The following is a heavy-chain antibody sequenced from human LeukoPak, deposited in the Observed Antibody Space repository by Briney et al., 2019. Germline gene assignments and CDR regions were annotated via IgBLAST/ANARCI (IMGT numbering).Heavy chain of an antibody. Sequence: ASVKVSCKASGYTFTIYDINWVRQATGQGLEWMGWMNPNSGNTGYAQKFQGRVTMTRNTSISTAYMEPSSLRSEDTAVYYCARIAAEDIFDYWGQGTLVTVSS. CDR2: MNPNSGNT. V-gene: IGHV1-8*01. J-gene: IGHJ4*02. CDR3: ARIAAEDIFDY. D-gene: IGHD6-13*01. CDR1: GYTFTIYD.